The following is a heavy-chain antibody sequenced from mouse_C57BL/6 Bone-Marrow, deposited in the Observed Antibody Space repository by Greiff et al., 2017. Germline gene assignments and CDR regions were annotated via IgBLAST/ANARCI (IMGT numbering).Heavy chain of an antibody. Sequence: VQLQQSGAELVKPGASVKLSCKASGYTFTSYWMQWVKQRPGQGLEWIGEIDPSDSYTNYNQKFKGKATLTVDTSSSTAYMQLSSLTSEDSAVYYCARSKDYDAMDHWGQGTSVTVSS. CDR1: GYTFTSYW. CDR2: IDPSDSYT. CDR3: ARSKDYDAMDH. V-gene: IGHV1-50*01. J-gene: IGHJ4*01.